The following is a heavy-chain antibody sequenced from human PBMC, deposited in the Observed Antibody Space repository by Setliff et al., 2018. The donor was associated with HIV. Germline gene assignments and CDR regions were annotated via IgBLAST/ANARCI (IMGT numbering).Heavy chain of an antibody. Sequence: KTSETLSLTCTVSGGSISSGSYYWSWIRQPAGKGLEWIGHIYTSGSTNYNPSLKSRVTISVDTSKNQFSLKLSSVTAADTAVYYCAREPTLYCGGDCYFDYWGQGTLVTVSS. D-gene: IGHD2-21*02. CDR3: AREPTLYCGGDCYFDY. CDR1: GGSISSGSYY. CDR2: IYTSGST. J-gene: IGHJ4*02. V-gene: IGHV4-61*09.